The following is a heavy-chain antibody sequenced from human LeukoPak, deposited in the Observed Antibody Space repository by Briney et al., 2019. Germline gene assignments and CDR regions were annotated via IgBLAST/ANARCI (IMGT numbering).Heavy chain of an antibody. D-gene: IGHD4-17*01. Sequence: PSETLSLTCTVSGGSISSGDYYWSWIRQPPGKGLEWIGYIYYSGSTYYNPPLKSRVTISVDTSKNQFSLKLSSVTAADTAVYYCARGGGSHYGDQINLIFDYWGQGTLVTVSS. CDR3: ARGGGSHYGDQINLIFDY. J-gene: IGHJ4*02. V-gene: IGHV4-30-4*08. CDR2: IYYSGST. CDR1: GGSISSGDYY.